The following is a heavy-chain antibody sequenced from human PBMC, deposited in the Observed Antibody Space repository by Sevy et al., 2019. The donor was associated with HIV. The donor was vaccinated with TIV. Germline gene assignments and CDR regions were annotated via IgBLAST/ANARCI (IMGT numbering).Heavy chain of an antibody. Sequence: ASVKVSCKASGVTFSGYAINWVRQTPGQGLEWMEWIVPSFDLSKYAQKFQGRVTFTADESTDSAYMKLSSLRSDDTAVYYCARPQRPSGYSSSGDAFDVWGQGTMVTVSS. V-gene: IGHV1-69*13. CDR2: IVPSFDLS. J-gene: IGHJ3*01. CDR3: ARPQRPSGYSSSGDAFDV. CDR1: GVTFSGYA. D-gene: IGHD6-13*01.